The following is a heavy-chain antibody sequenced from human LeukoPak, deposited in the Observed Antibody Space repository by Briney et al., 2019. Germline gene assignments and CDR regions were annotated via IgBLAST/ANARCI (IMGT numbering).Heavy chain of an antibody. CDR2: IYSGGST. V-gene: IGHV3-53*01. CDR3: ASYYDSSGNAFDI. J-gene: IGHJ3*02. CDR1: GFTVSSNY. D-gene: IGHD3-22*01. Sequence: PGGSLRLSCAASGFTVSSNYMSWVRQAPGKRLEWVSVIYSGGSTSYADSVKGRFTISRDNSKNTLYLQMNSLRAADTAVYYCASYYDSSGNAFDIWGQGTMVTVSS.